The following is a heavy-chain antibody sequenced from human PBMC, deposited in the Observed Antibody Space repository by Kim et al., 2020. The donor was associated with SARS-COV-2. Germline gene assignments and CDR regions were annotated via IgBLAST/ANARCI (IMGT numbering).Heavy chain of an antibody. V-gene: IGHV3-23*01. CDR1: GFTFSSYA. J-gene: IGHJ4*02. CDR2: ISGSGGST. Sequence: GGSLRLSCAASGFTFSSYAMSWVRQAPGKGLEWVSAISGSGGSTYYADSVKGRFTISRDNSKNTLYLQMNSLRAEDTAVYYCAKDLLPDPLTIFGVVIIDLVWDYWGQGTLVTVSS. D-gene: IGHD3-3*01. CDR3: AKDLLPDPLTIFGVVIIDLVWDY.